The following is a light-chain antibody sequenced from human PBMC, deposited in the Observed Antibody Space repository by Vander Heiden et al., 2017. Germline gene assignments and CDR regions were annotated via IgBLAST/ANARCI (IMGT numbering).Light chain of an antibody. J-gene: IGLJ2*01. V-gene: IGLV3-25*03. CDR1: ALAKPY. Sequence: SYELTQPPSVSVSPGQTARITCSGDALAKPYACWYQQKPGQAPVRVIYKDSERPSGMPERFSGSSSVTTVTLTISGGQAEDEADYYCQSADSSGTYVVFGGGTNLTVL. CDR3: QSADSSGTYVV. CDR2: KDS.